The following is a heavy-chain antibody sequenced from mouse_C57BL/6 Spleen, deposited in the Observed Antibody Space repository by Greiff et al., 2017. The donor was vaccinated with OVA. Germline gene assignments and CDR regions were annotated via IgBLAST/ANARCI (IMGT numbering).Heavy chain of an antibody. CDR1: GYTFTSYW. CDR3: ARREPRTDFDY. Sequence: QVQLKQPGAELVRPGTSVKLSCKASGYTFTSYWMHWVKQRPGQGLEWIGVIDPSDSYTNYNQKFKGKATLTVDTSSSTAYMQLSSLTSEDSAVYYCARREPRTDFDYWGQGTTLTVSS. V-gene: IGHV1-59*01. CDR2: IDPSDSYT. J-gene: IGHJ2*01.